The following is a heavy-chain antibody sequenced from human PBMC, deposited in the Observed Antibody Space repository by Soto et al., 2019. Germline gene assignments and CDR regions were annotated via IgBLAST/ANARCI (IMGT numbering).Heavy chain of an antibody. CDR2: FYYSGST. CDR1: GGSISSYY. V-gene: IGHV4-59*12. CDR3: ARDVRFLGIAASGSHYYGMDV. D-gene: IGHD6-13*01. Sequence: TLSLTCTVSGGSISSYYWSWIRQPPGKGLEWIGYFYYSGSTNYNPSLKSRVTISVDTSKNQFSLKLSSVTAADTAVYYCARDVRFLGIAASGSHYYGMDVWGQGTTVTVSS. J-gene: IGHJ6*02.